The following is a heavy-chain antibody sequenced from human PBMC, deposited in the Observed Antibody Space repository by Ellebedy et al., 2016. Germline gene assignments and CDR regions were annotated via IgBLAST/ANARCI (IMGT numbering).Heavy chain of an antibody. CDR2: IFYDGSKK. J-gene: IGHJ2*01. Sequence: GGSLRLXCAASGFIFGNYGMHWLRQAPGKGLEWVAVIFYDGSKKYYADSVKGRFTISRDDSKKTLSLQMNSLRAEDTAVYYCARDQVSWYFDLWGRGTLVTVSS. CDR3: ARDQVSWYFDL. V-gene: IGHV3-33*01. CDR1: GFIFGNYG.